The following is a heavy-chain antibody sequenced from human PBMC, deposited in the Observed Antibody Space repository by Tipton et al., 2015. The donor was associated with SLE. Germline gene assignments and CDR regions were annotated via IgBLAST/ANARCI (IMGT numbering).Heavy chain of an antibody. Sequence: TLSLTCTVSGGSMRPYYWGWIRQPPGKGLEWIASIYHSGDTFYNPSLKSRVTISVDTSKNQFSLRLTSVTATDTAVYYCARGDSFDYWGQGTQVTVSS. J-gene: IGHJ4*02. CDR2: IYHSGDT. CDR3: ARGDSFDY. V-gene: IGHV4-38-2*02. CDR1: GGSMRPYY.